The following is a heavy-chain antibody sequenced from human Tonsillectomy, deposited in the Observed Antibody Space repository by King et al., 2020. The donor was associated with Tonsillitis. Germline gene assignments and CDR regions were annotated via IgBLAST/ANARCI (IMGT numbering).Heavy chain of an antibody. D-gene: IGHD3-10*01. J-gene: IGHJ1*01. CDR1: GFTIGAYG. Sequence: VQLVQSGGGVVQPGGSLRLSCAASGFTIGAYGMHWVRQAPGKGLEWVAFIPYDGSNKYYADSVKGRFTISRDNSKNTLYLQMNSLRAEDTALYYCAKDTSGTYLKYFQHWGQGTLVTVSS. V-gene: IGHV3-30*02. CDR2: IPYDGSNK. CDR3: AKDTSGTYLKYFQH.